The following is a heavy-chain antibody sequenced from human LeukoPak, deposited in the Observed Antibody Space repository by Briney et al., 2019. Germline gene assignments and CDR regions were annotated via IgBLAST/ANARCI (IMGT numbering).Heavy chain of an antibody. CDR3: ARVSSLSGSYASYYYYYYMDV. CDR2: IYTSGST. D-gene: IGHD1-26*01. J-gene: IGHJ6*03. Sequence: SETLSLTCTVSGGSISSGSYYWSWIRQPAGKGLEWIGRIYTSGSTNYNPSLKSRVTISVDTSKNQFSLKLSSVTAADTAVYYCARVSSLSGSYASYYYYYYMDVWGKGTTVTISS. CDR1: GGSISSGSYY. V-gene: IGHV4-61*02.